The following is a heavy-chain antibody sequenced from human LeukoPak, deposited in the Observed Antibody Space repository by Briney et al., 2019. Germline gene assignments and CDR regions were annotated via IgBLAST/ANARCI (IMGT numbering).Heavy chain of an antibody. D-gene: IGHD3-22*01. CDR2: ISGSGGST. CDR1: GFTFSSYA. CDR3: AKGNTMIVVVSDY. Sequence: HPGGSLRLSCAASGFTFSSYAMSWVRQAPGKGLEWVSAISGSGGSTYYADSVKGRFTIPRDNSKNALYLQMNSLRAEDTAVYYCAKGNTMIVVVSDYWGQGTLVTVSS. J-gene: IGHJ4*02. V-gene: IGHV3-23*01.